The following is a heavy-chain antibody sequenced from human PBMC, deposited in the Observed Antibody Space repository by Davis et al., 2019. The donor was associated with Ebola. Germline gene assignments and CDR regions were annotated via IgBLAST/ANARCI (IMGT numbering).Heavy chain of an antibody. D-gene: IGHD3-10*01. J-gene: IGHJ6*03. V-gene: IGHV3-21*01. Sequence: GESLKISCAASAFTFSSDWIHWVRQAPGKGLEWVSSISGISRYIYYADSLKGRFTISRDNAKNSLYLQMNSLRAEDTAVYYCARSSRERGFAFYYYYMDVWGKGTTVTVSS. CDR1: AFTFSSDW. CDR2: ISGISRYI. CDR3: ARSSRERGFAFYYYYMDV.